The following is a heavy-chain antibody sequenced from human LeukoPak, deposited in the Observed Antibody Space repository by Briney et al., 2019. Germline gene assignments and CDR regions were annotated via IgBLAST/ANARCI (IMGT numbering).Heavy chain of an antibody. Sequence: ASVKVSCKASGYTFTSYDINWVRQAPGQGLEWMGWMNPNSGNTGYAQKFQGRVTITRNTSISTAYMELSSLRSEDTAVYYCAREGPREVRFDHWGQGTLVTVSS. CDR3: AREGPREVRFDH. CDR2: MNPNSGNT. J-gene: IGHJ4*02. V-gene: IGHV1-8*03. CDR1: GYTFTSYD. D-gene: IGHD1-26*01.